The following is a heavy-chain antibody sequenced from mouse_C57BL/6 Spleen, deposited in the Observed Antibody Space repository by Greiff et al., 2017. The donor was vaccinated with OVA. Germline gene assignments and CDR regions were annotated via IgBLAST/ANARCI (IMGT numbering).Heavy chain of an antibody. CDR1: GYTFTSYG. CDR3: ARGRDMELYWFAY. Sequence: VKLQESGAELARPGASVKLSCKASGYTFTSYGISWVKQRTGQGLEWIGEIYPRSGNTYYNEKFKGKATLTADKSSSTAYMELRSLTSEDSAVYFCARGRDMELYWFAYWGQGTLVTVSA. D-gene: IGHD3-3*01. CDR2: IYPRSGNT. V-gene: IGHV1-81*01. J-gene: IGHJ3*01.